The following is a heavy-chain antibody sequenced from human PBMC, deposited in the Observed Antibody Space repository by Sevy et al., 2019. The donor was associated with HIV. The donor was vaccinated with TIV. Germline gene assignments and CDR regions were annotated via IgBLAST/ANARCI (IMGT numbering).Heavy chain of an antibody. V-gene: IGHV3-30*03. D-gene: IGHD2-15*01. CDR1: GFTFSSYG. Sequence: GGSLRLSCAASGFTFSSYGMHWVRQAPGKGLEWLAVISYDGSNKYYADSVKGRFTISRDNSKNTLYLQMNSLRDEDTAVYYCAILVIAIVVVLAATLAGDAFDIWGQGTMVTVSS. CDR2: ISYDGSNK. J-gene: IGHJ3*02. CDR3: AILVIAIVVVLAATLAGDAFDI.